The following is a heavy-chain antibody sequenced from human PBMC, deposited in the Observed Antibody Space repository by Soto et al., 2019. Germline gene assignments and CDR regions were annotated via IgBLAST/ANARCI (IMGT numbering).Heavy chain of an antibody. V-gene: IGHV1-2*02. CDR1: GYPVTAYY. D-gene: IGHD3-3*01. Sequence: QLHLVQSGAVVKKPGASVTVSCSASGYPVTAYYMHWVRQAPGRGLEWMGGINPATGAAKYTQTFQGRVIMTRDRSTRTVFMELSGLTSEATAVFYWARGGGVGVAGSAGFDMWGQGTLVTVSS. CDR2: INPATGAA. CDR3: ARGGGVGVAGSAGFDM. J-gene: IGHJ3*02.